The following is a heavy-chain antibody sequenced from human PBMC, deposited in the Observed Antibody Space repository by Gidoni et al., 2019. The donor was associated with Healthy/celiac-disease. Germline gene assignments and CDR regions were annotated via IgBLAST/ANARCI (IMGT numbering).Heavy chain of an antibody. Sequence: EVHLVESGGGLVQPGRSLRLSWPASGFPFDDYAMPWVRQDPGKGREWVSGISWNSGSIGYADSVKGRFTISRDNAKNSLYLQMNSLRAEDTALYYCAKDAEYSSGWYGTLSGGDGMDVWGQGTTVTVSS. D-gene: IGHD6-19*01. CDR2: ISWNSGSI. CDR3: AKDAEYSSGWYGTLSGGDGMDV. CDR1: GFPFDDYA. J-gene: IGHJ6*02. V-gene: IGHV3-9*01.